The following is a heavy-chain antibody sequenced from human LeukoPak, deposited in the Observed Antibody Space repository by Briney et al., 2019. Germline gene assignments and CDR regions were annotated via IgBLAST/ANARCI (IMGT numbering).Heavy chain of an antibody. CDR1: GYTFSSHA. V-gene: IGHV3-23*01. CDR3: AKGLAVAGHFDY. J-gene: IGHJ4*02. Sequence: PGGSLRLSCAASGYTFSSHAMSWVRQAPGKGVEWVSAISGSGGSTYYADSVKGRFTISRDKSKNTLYLQMNSLRAEDTAVYYCAKGLAVAGHFDYWGQGTLVTVSS. CDR2: ISGSGGST. D-gene: IGHD6-19*01.